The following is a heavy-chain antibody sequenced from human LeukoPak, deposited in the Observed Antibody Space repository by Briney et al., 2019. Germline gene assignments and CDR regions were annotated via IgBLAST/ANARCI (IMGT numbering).Heavy chain of an antibody. CDR1: GFTFTNHW. Sequence: VGSLRLSCAASGFTFTNHWMHWVRQAPGKGLEWVSRIRPDGRETNHADSVKGRFTISRDNAKNTLYLQMNSLGAEDTAVYYCGRDAVLGSGSVDCWGQGVLVTVSS. V-gene: IGHV3-74*01. CDR2: IRPDGRET. D-gene: IGHD3-10*01. CDR3: GRDAVLGSGSVDC. J-gene: IGHJ4*02.